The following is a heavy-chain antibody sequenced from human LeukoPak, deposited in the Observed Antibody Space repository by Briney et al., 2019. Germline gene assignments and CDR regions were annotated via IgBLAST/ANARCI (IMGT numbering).Heavy chain of an antibody. D-gene: IGHD3-10*01. CDR1: GFTFSHYE. Sequence: GSLRLSCAASGFTFSHYEMNWVRQTPGKGLEWISFISASGGTTYYADSVKGRLTISRDNSKNSLYLQMNSLRAEDKAVYHCARVIGYYGSGNYYFDSWGQGTLVTVSS. CDR2: ISASGGTT. CDR3: ARVIGYYGSGNYYFDS. V-gene: IGHV3-48*03. J-gene: IGHJ4*02.